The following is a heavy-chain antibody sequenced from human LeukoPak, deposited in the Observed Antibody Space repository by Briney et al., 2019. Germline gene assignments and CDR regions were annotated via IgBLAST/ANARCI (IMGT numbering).Heavy chain of an antibody. Sequence: SETLSLTCAVYGGSFSGYYWSWIRQPPGKGLEWIGEINHSGSTNYNPSLRSRVTISVDTSKNQFSLKLSSVTAADTAVYYCARGRKITMIVVVTSRFDPWGQGTLVTVSS. CDR2: INHSGST. D-gene: IGHD3-22*01. J-gene: IGHJ5*02. CDR1: GGSFSGYY. V-gene: IGHV4-34*01. CDR3: ARGRKITMIVVVTSRFDP.